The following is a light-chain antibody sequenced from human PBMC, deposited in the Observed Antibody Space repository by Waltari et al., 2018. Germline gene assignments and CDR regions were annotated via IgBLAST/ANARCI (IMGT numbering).Light chain of an antibody. CDR2: DVS. J-gene: IGLJ2*01. Sequence: QSALTQPASVSGSPGQSITISCTGTSRHGGGYNYVSWYQRHPGKAHKLMIYDVSYRPSGVSNRFSGSKSGNTASLTISGLQAEDEADYYCSSYTSRSTWVFGGGTKLTVL. CDR3: SSYTSRSTWV. CDR1: SRHGGGYNY. V-gene: IGLV2-14*03.